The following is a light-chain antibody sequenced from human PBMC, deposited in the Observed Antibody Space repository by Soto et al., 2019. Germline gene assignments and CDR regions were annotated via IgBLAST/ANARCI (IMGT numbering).Light chain of an antibody. CDR1: KSVSSIY. CDR2: AAS. V-gene: IGKV3-20*01. Sequence: EIVLSQSPGTLSVSPGEGVTLSCRASKSVSSIYIGWYQQKPGQAPRLLIYAASNRTTGVPDRFSGSGSGADFTLTITNLEPGDSAMYYCQQYGSPPRAFGPGTRVEIK. CDR3: QQYGSPPRA. J-gene: IGKJ1*01.